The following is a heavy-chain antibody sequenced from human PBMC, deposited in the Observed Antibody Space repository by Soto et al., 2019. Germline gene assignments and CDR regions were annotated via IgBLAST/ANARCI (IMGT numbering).Heavy chain of an antibody. D-gene: IGHD5-12*01. J-gene: IGHJ6*02. CDR1: GYTFSNHG. Sequence: GASVKVSCKASGYTFSNHGISWVRQAPGQGLEWMGWISGYNGNTNYAQKFQGRVTMTTDTSTNTAYMELRSLRSDDTAVYYCARVNRRWLQSPYGMDVWGQGTTVTVSS. CDR3: ARVNRRWLQSPYGMDV. V-gene: IGHV1-18*04. CDR2: ISGYNGNT.